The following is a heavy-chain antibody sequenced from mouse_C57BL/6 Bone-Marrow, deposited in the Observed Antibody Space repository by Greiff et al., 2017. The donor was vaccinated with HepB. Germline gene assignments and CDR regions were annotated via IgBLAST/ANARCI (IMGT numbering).Heavy chain of an antibody. J-gene: IGHJ1*03. CDR3: ARDRDYYGSRWYFDV. V-gene: IGHV5-4*01. Sequence: DVKLQESGGGLVKPGGSLKLSCAASGFTFSSYAMSWVRQTPEKRLEWVATISDGGSYTYYPDNVKGRFTISRDNAKNNLYLQMSHLKSEDTAMYYCARDRDYYGSRWYFDVWGTGTTVTVSS. CDR1: GFTFSSYA. D-gene: IGHD1-1*01. CDR2: ISDGGSYT.